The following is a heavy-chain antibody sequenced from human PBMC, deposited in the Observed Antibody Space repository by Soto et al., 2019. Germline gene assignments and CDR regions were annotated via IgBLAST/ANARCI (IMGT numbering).Heavy chain of an antibody. CDR2: INHSGST. Sequence: SETLSLTCAVYGGSFSGYYWSWIRQPPGKGLEWIGEINHSGSTNYNPSLESRVTISVDTSKNQFSLKLSSVTAADTAVYYCARSRILRFLEWSTYYFDYWGQGTLVTVSS. V-gene: IGHV4-34*01. D-gene: IGHD3-3*01. CDR1: GGSFSGYY. J-gene: IGHJ4*02. CDR3: ARSRILRFLEWSTYYFDY.